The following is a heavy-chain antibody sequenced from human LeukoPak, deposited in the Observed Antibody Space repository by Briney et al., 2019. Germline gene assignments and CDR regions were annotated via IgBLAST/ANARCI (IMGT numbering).Heavy chain of an antibody. CDR3: AKSDRGSCSGAICYSFDY. CDR2: ISGSDAGT. CDR1: GFTFSSYA. V-gene: IGHV3-23*01. J-gene: IGHJ4*02. D-gene: IGHD2-15*01. Sequence: PGGSLRLSCAASGFTFSSYAMSWARQAPGKGLEWVSAISGSDAGTYHAGSVKGRFTISRDNSKNTLNLQMNSLRAEDTAIYYCAKSDRGSCSGAICYSFDYWGQGTLVTVSS.